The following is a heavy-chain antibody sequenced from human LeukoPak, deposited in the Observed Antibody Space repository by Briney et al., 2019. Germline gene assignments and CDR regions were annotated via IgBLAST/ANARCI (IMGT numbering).Heavy chain of an antibody. J-gene: IGHJ4*02. CDR1: GYSFTSYW. V-gene: IGHV5-51*03. CDR3: ARRPCSSTSCPFDY. D-gene: IGHD2-2*01. CDR2: IYPGDSDT. Sequence: KPGESLKISCKGSGYSFTSYWIGWVRQMPGKGLEWMGIIYPGDSDTRYSPSFQGQVTISVDKSISPAYLQWSSLKASDTAMYYCARRPCSSTSCPFDYWGQGTLVTVSS.